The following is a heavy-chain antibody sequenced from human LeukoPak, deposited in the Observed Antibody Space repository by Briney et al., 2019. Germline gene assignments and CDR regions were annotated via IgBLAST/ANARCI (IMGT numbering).Heavy chain of an antibody. Sequence: PGGSLRLSCAASGFTFSSYAMSWVRQAPGKGLECGSAISGSGGSTYYADSVKGRFTISRDNSKNTLYLQMNSLRAEDTAVYYCAKDLGRHDCHWGFDPGGQGTLVTVSS. CDR2: ISGSGGST. V-gene: IGHV3-23*01. J-gene: IGHJ5*02. D-gene: IGHD2-21*02. CDR1: GFTFSSYA. CDR3: AKDLGRHDCHWGFDP.